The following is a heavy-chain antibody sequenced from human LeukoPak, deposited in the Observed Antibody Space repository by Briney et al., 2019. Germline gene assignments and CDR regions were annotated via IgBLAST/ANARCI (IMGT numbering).Heavy chain of an antibody. CDR3: ARSYAGNSDNAFDI. Sequence: SETLSLTCTVSGGSISSSSYYWGWIRPPPGKGFVWTGSIYYSGRTYYNPFLKSLATISVNTSNNQYSLMLSPMTAADTAVCDCARSYAGNSDNAFDIWGQGTMVTVSS. J-gene: IGHJ3*02. CDR2: IYYSGRT. CDR1: GGSISSSSYY. V-gene: IGHV4-39*01. D-gene: IGHD4-23*01.